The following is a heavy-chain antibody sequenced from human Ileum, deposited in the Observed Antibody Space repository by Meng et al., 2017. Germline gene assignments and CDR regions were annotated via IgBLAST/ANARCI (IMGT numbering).Heavy chain of an antibody. CDR2: ISAYNGNT. J-gene: IGHJ5*02. D-gene: IGHD3-16*01. Sequence: QVQLWQSGAEVKQPGASVKVSCKASGYTFTSFGITWVRQPPGQGLEWMGGISAYNGNTNYAHKVQGRVTMTTDTSTSTAYMELRSLRSDDTAVYYCARGWGGAFDPWGQGTLVTVSS. CDR1: GYTFTSFG. CDR3: ARGWGGAFDP. V-gene: IGHV1-18*01.